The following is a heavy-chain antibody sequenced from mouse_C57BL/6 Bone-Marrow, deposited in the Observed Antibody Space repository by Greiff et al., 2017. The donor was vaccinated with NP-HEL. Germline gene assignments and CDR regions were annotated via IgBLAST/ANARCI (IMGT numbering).Heavy chain of an antibody. Sequence: QVQLQQSGAELVKPGASVKLSCKASGYTFTEYTIHWVKQRSGQGLEWIGWFYPGSGSIKYNEKFKDKATLTADKYSSTVYMDLSRLTSEDSAVYFGARHGDYFGSSYGYFDVWGTGTTVTVSS. J-gene: IGHJ1*03. CDR2: FYPGSGSI. D-gene: IGHD1-1*01. CDR1: GYTFTEYT. V-gene: IGHV1-62-2*01. CDR3: ARHGDYFGSSYGYFDV.